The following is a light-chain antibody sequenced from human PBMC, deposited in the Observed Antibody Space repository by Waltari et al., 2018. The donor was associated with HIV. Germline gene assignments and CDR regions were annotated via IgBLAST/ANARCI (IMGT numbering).Light chain of an antibody. CDR1: PGPVNIVPF. V-gene: IGLV7-43*01. Sequence: QAVVTPEPSVTVSPGGTVILNCTSAPGPVNIVPFANWFQQRPGQAPRPLIYRSIRRPSLTPERFSASLVDDRAALILSPVWPEDEAVYYCMLFFRSSYLFGGGTKLTVL. J-gene: IGLJ2*01. CDR3: MLFFRSSYL. CDR2: RSI.